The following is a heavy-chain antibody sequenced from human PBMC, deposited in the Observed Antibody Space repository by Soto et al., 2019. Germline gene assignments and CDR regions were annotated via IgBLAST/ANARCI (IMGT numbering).Heavy chain of an antibody. D-gene: IGHD2-21*02. V-gene: IGHV1-46*01. Sequence: QVQMEQSGAEVKKPGASVKVSCKASGYTFTSYSLHWVRQAPGQGLEWMGLIDPRDGRTSYARRFQGRVTMTRDTSTSTVYMDLSSLRSPDTAVYYCARVRYGGDSVYLEPWGKGTLVTVSS. CDR2: IDPRDGRT. J-gene: IGHJ1*01. CDR1: GYTFTSYS. CDR3: ARVRYGGDSVYLEP.